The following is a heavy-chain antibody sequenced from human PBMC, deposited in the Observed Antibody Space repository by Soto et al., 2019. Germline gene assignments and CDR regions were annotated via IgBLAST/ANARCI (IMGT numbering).Heavy chain of an antibody. CDR2: IYYSGST. J-gene: IGHJ6*02. CDR3: ARDSLAAAGDSGMDV. Sequence: SETLSLTCTVSGGSISSYYWSWIRQPPGKGLEWIGYIYYSGSTNYNPSLKSRVTISVDTSKNQFSLKLSSVTAADTAVYYCARDSLAAAGDSGMDVWGPGXTVTVYS. D-gene: IGHD6-13*01. V-gene: IGHV4-59*01. CDR1: GGSISSYY.